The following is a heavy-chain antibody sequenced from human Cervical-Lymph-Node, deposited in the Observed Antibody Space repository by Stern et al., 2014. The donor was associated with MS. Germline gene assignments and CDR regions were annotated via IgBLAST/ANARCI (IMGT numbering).Heavy chain of an antibody. D-gene: IGHD1-14*01. Sequence: QVTLQESGPTLVKPTQTLTLTCTFSGFSLSTSGVGVGWIRQPPGKALEWLALIFDNRHTPSLVSRPTLTKDTSKNLLVLTMTNMDPVDTAPYYCSLLTPATALDYWGQVTLVTVAS. CDR2: IFDN. J-gene: IGHJ4*02. CDR1: GFSLSTSGVG. V-gene: IGHV2-5*01. CDR3: SLLTPATALDY.